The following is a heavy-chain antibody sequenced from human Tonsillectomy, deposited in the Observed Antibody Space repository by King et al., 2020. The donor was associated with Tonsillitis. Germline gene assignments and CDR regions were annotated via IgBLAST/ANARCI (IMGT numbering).Heavy chain of an antibody. D-gene: IGHD1-26*01. CDR1: GFTFSSYA. Sequence: VQLVESGGGLVQPGRSLRLSCAASGFTFSSYAMTWVRQAPGKGLEWVSVIYSGGSSTRYADSVKGRFTISRDISKNTLYLQMNSLRADDTAVYYCAKSKAAPTTWGFDYWGQGTLVTVSS. CDR3: AKSKAAPTTWGFDY. CDR2: IYSGGSST. V-gene: IGHV3-23*03. J-gene: IGHJ4*02.